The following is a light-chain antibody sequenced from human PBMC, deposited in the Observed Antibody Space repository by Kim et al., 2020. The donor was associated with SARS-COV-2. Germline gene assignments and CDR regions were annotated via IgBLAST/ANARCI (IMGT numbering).Light chain of an antibody. V-gene: IGLV4-60*03. CDR1: SGSYI. CDR3: ETWDTNTRV. CDR2: LEGSGSS. Sequence: QPVLTQPSSASASLGSSVKLTCTLSSGSYIIAWHHQQPGKAPRYLMKLEGSGSSSKGSGVPDRFSGSSSGADRYLTISNLQSEDEADYYCETWDTNTRVFGGGTKLTVL. J-gene: IGLJ3*02.